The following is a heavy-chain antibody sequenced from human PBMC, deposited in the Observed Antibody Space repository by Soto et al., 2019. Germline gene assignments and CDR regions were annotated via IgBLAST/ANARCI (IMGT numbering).Heavy chain of an antibody. D-gene: IGHD4-17*01. Sequence: AGGSLRLSCATSGFTFSDYYMSWIRQAPGKGLERVSYIGTRGNTKYYADSVRGRFTISRDNAKNSLYLQMNSLRADDTAVYYCARDGTEYYGEYYDYWGQGIPVTVSS. CDR1: GFTFSDYY. CDR2: IGTRGNTK. CDR3: ARDGTEYYGEYYDY. V-gene: IGHV3-11*01. J-gene: IGHJ4*02.